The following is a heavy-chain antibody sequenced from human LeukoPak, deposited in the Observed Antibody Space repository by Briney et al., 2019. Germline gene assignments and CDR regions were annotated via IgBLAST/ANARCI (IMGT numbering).Heavy chain of an antibody. CDR1: GGSFSGYY. V-gene: IGHV4-34*01. CDR2: INHSGTT. J-gene: IGHJ6*03. CDR3: ARVSWFPGTSYYYMDV. D-gene: IGHD1-1*01. Sequence: SSETLSLTCAVYGGSFSGYYWSWIRQPPGKGLEWIGEINHSGTTNYNPSLKSRVTISVDTSKNQFSLKLSSVTAADTAVYYCARVSWFPGTSYYYMDVWGKGTTVTVSS.